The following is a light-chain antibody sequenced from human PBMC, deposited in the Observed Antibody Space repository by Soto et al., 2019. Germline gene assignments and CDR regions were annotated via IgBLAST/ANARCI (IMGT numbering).Light chain of an antibody. Sequence: EIVLTQSPGTLSLSPGERATLSCRASQSVSSSYLAWYQQKPGQAPRLLIYGASSRATGIPDRFSGSGSGTDFTLTIIRLEPEDFAVYYCQQYDSSPVTFGPGTKVDIK. J-gene: IGKJ3*01. CDR3: QQYDSSPVT. CDR1: QSVSSSY. CDR2: GAS. V-gene: IGKV3-20*01.